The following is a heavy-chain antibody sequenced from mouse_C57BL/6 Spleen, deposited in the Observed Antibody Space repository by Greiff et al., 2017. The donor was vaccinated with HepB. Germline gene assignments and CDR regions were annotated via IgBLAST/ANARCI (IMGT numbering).Heavy chain of an antibody. CDR3: ASRTRDYGSYYAMDY. CDR1: GYAFSSYW. Sequence: VKLMESGAELVKPGASVKISCKASGYAFSSYWMNWVKQRPGKGLEWIGQIYPGDGDTNYNGKFKGKATLTADKSSSTAYMQLSSLTSEDSAVYFCASRTRDYGSYYAMDYWGQGTSVTVSS. V-gene: IGHV1-80*01. CDR2: IYPGDGDT. D-gene: IGHD2-4*01. J-gene: IGHJ4*01.